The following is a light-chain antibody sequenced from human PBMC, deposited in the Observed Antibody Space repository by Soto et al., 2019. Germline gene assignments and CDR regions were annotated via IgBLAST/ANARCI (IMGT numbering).Light chain of an antibody. CDR2: EGT. CDR3: GSSAGSRILSWV. CDR1: SSDVGGYDR. J-gene: IGLJ3*02. V-gene: IGLV2-23*01. Sequence: QSALTQPASVSGSPGQSINISCTGTSSDVGGYDRVSWYQQHPGKAPKLLIYEGTKRPSGISKRLSGSKSGNTASLTISGLQAEDEADYYCGSSAGSRILSWVFGGGTKVTVL.